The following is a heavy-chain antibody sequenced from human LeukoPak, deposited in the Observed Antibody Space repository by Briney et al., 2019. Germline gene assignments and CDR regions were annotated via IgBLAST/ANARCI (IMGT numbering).Heavy chain of an antibody. J-gene: IGHJ6*03. CDR3: AKDFFGGHDILTGYRMDV. Sequence: GGSLRLSCAASGFTFDDYAMHWVRQAPGKGLEWVSGISWNSGRIGYPDSVKGRFTISRDNAKNSLYLQMNSLGAEDTALYYCAKDFFGGHDILTGYRMDVWGKGTTVTVSS. CDR1: GFTFDDYA. CDR2: ISWNSGRI. V-gene: IGHV3-9*01. D-gene: IGHD3-9*01.